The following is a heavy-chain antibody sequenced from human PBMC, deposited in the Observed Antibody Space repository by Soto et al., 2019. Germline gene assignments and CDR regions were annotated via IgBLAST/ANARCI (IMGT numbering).Heavy chain of an antibody. V-gene: IGHV3-23*01. CDR3: ANGEDHGGYYYYAMDV. CDR2: ISPGGRT. J-gene: IGHJ6*02. D-gene: IGHD4-17*01. Sequence: GGSLRLSCAASGFTFSSYAMSWVRQAPGKGLERVSSISPGGRTYYSDSAKGRFTISRDNSKNTLYLQMNSLRAEDTAIYYCANGEDHGGYYYYAMDVWGQGTTVTVSS. CDR1: GFTFSSYA.